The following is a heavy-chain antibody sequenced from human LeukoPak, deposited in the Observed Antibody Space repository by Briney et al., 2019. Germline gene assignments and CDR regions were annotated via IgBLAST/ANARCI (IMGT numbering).Heavy chain of an antibody. D-gene: IGHD5-24*01. V-gene: IGHV1-2*02. J-gene: IGHJ4*02. CDR1: GYTFTDYY. Sequence: ASVKVSYKASGYTFTDYYLHWVRQAPGQGLEWMGWINPNSGGTNYAQTFQGRVTMTRDTSITTAYLELSRLRSDDTAVYYCARIGYNHYFDYWGQGTLVTVSS. CDR3: ARIGYNHYFDY. CDR2: INPNSGGT.